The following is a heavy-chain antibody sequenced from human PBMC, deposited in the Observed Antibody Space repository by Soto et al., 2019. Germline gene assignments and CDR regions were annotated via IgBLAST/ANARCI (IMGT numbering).Heavy chain of an antibody. CDR1: GGSFSGYY. D-gene: IGHD4-17*01. Sequence: SDTLSLTCAVYGGSFSGYYWSWIRQPPGKGLEWIGEINHSGSTNYNPSLKSRVTISVDTSKNQFSLKLSSVTAADTAVYYCARDPPYGDYCDYWGQGTLVTVSS. CDR3: ARDPPYGDYCDY. V-gene: IGHV4-34*01. CDR2: INHSGST. J-gene: IGHJ4*02.